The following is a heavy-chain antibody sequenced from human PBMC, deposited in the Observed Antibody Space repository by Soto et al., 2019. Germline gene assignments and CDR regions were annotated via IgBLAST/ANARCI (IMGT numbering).Heavy chain of an antibody. V-gene: IGHV3-30-3*01. J-gene: IGHJ6*02. CDR1: GVTFSYHA. CDR3: ASWKGAMWGTASHYYGMDV. D-gene: IGHD1-1*01. CDR2: ISYDGSNK. Sequence: QVQLVESGGGVVQPGRSLRLSCAASGVTFSYHAMHWVRQAPGKGLEWVAVISYDGSNKYYADSVKGRFTISRDNSKNTLYLQMNSLRAEDTAVYYCASWKGAMWGTASHYYGMDVWGQGTTVTVSS.